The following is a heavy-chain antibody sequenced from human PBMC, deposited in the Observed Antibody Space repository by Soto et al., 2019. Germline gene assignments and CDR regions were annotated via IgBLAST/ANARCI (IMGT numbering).Heavy chain of an antibody. J-gene: IGHJ6*02. CDR2: ISGSGGST. V-gene: IGHV3-23*01. Sequence: GGSLRLSCAASGFTFSSYAMSWVRQAPGKGLEWVSAISGSGGSTYYADSVEGRFTISRDNSKNTLYLQMNSLRAEDTAVYYCAKSRDGFGELTRRYYYYGMDVWGQGTTVTVSS. CDR1: GFTFSSYA. D-gene: IGHD3-10*01. CDR3: AKSRDGFGELTRRYYYYGMDV.